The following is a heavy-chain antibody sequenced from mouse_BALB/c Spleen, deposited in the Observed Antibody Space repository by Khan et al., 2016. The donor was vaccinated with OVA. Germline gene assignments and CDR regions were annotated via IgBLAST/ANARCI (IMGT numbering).Heavy chain of an antibody. CDR1: GLSLTSYG. CDR2: IWSDGHT. D-gene: IGHD2-1*01. CDR3: ARRGYYGNYGPYFDV. V-gene: IGHV2-6-1*01. J-gene: IGHJ1*01. Sequence: QVQLKESGPGLVAPSQSLSITCTISGLSLTSYGVHWVRPPPGKGLEWLVVIWSDGHTTYNSALKSRLSISKDNSKSPVFLKMNSLQTDDTAMYYCARRGYYGNYGPYFDVCGAGTTVTVSS.